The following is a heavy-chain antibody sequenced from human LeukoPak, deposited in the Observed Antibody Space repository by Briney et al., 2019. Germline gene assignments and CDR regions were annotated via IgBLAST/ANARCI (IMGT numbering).Heavy chain of an antibody. CDR2: ISSNGGST. J-gene: IGHJ4*02. CDR3: ARDMAAAGRGYFDY. CDR1: GFTFSSYA. Sequence: HPGGSLKLSCAASGFTFSSYAMHWVRQAPGKGLEYVSGISSNGGSTYYANSVKGRFTISRDNSKNTLYVQMNSLRAEDTAVYYCARDMAAAGRGYFDYWGQGILVTVSS. V-gene: IGHV3-64*01. D-gene: IGHD6-13*01.